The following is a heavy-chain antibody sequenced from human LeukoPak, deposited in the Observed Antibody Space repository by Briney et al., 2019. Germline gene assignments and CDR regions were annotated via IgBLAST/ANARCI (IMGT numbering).Heavy chain of an antibody. CDR2: IYSGGST. V-gene: IGHV3-66*01. D-gene: IGHD5-12*01. J-gene: IGHJ6*03. CDR1: GFTVSSNY. CDR3: AKGGGYEAQYYYYYLDV. Sequence: GGSLRLSCAAFGFTVSSNYMSWVRQAPGKGLEWVSVIYSGGSTYYADSVKGRFTISRDNSKNTLYLQMKSLRAEDTAVYYCAKGGGYEAQYYYYYLDVWGKGTTVTISS.